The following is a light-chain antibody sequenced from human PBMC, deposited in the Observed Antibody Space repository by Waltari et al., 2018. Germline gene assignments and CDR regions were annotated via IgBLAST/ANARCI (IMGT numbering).Light chain of an antibody. J-gene: IGKJ3*01. V-gene: IGKV4-1*01. CDR3: HQYYNTPFT. CDR2: GAS. CDR1: QSVLYSTNKKNS. Sequence: DIVMTQSPDSLAVSLGERATINCKSSQSVLYSTNKKNSLSWYQQKPGQTPKLRIYGASTRESGVPDLFSGSGSGTDFTHTISSLQAEDVAVYYCHQYYNTPFTFGPGTKVDIK.